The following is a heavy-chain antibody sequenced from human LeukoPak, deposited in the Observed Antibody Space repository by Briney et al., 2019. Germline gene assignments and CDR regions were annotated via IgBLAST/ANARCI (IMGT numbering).Heavy chain of an antibody. V-gene: IGHV1-18*01. D-gene: IGHD6-13*01. J-gene: IGHJ4*02. CDR2: ISAYNGNT. CDR3: ARDRGYSSSWPDY. CDR1: GYTFTSYG. Sequence: GASVKVSCKASGYTFTSYGSSWVRQAPGQGLEWMGWISAYNGNTNYAQKLQGRVTMTTDTSTSTAYIELRSLRSDDTAVYYCARDRGYSSSWPDYWGQGTLVTVSS.